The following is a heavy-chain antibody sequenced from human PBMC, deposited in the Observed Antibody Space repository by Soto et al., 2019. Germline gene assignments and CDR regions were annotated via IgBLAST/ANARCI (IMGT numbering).Heavy chain of an antibody. CDR2: IIPIFGTA. CDR1: GGTFSSYA. Sequence: QVQLVQSGAEVKKPGSSVKVSCKASGGTFSSYAISWVRQAPGQGLEWMGGIIPIFGTANDAQKFQGRVTINADECTSTAYMEVSSLRSEDTAVYYCVRAKNYNYDSSSQGLPFDYWGQGPLVTVS. J-gene: IGHJ4*02. V-gene: IGHV1-69*01. CDR3: VRAKNYNYDSSSQGLPFDY. D-gene: IGHD3-22*01.